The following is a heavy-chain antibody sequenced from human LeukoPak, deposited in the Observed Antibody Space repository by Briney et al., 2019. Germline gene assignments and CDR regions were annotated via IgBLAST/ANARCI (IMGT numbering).Heavy chain of an antibody. V-gene: IGHV3-7*01. CDR3: AELGITMIGGV. CDR1: GFSFSTYW. Sequence: GGSLRLSCEVSGFSFSTYWMTWVRQAPGKGLEWVANIKEDGSDKYYVDSVKGRFTISRDNAKNSVYLQMNSLRAEDTAVYYCAELGITMIGGVWGKGTTVTISS. J-gene: IGHJ6*04. D-gene: IGHD3-10*02. CDR2: IKEDGSDK.